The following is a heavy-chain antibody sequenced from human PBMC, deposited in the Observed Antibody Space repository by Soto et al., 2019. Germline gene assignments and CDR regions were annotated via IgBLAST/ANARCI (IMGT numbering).Heavy chain of an antibody. CDR2: ISGSGGST. J-gene: IGHJ4*02. D-gene: IGHD2-2*01. V-gene: IGHV3-23*01. CDR1: GFTFSSYA. Sequence: GGSLRLSCAASGFTFSSYAMSWVRQAPGKGLEWVSAISGSGGSTYYADSVKGRFTISRDNSKNTLYLQMNSLRAEDTAVYYCAKDLDIVVVPAATVFDYWGQGTLVTVSS. CDR3: AKDLDIVVVPAATVFDY.